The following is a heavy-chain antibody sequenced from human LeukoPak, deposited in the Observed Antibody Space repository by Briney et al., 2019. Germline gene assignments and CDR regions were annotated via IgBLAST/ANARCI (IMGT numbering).Heavy chain of an antibody. J-gene: IGHJ3*02. CDR1: GGTFSSYA. CDR2: IIPIFGTA. CDR3: ARGVPCIVGATTADAFDI. V-gene: IGHV1-69*13. D-gene: IGHD1-26*01. Sequence: ASVKVSCKASGGTFSSYAISWVRQAPGQGLEWMGGIIPIFGTANYAQKFQGRVTITADESTSTAYMELSSLRSEDTAVYYCARGVPCIVGATTADAFDIWGQGTMVTVSS.